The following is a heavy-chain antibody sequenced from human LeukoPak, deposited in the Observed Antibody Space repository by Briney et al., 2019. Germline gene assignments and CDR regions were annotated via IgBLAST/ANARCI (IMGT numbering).Heavy chain of an antibody. D-gene: IGHD4/OR15-4a*01. Sequence: GGSLRLSCAASGLTFSSYSMNWVRQAPGKGLEWVSSITSSSSSIYSADSVKGRLTISRDNAKNSLYLEMNSLRDEDTAVYYCARDLAWGAYWGQGTLVTVSS. CDR2: ITSSSSSI. CDR3: ARDLAWGAY. J-gene: IGHJ4*02. CDR1: GLTFSSYS. V-gene: IGHV3-21*01.